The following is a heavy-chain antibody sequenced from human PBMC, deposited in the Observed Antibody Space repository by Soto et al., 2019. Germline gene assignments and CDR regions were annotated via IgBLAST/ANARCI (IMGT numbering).Heavy chain of an antibody. J-gene: IGHJ6*02. V-gene: IGHV3-66*01. Sequence: EVQLMESGGGLVQPGGSLRLSCAGSALTASKNYMSWVRQPPGKGLEWVSVIYSGRTTYYADSVKDRFSISRDNSKSTLYLQMDNLRAGDTAVYYCARGGSGSDWDYYGMDVWGQGTTVTVSS. CDR3: ARGGSGSDWDYYGMDV. CDR1: ALTASKNY. D-gene: IGHD3-10*01. CDR2: IYSGRTT.